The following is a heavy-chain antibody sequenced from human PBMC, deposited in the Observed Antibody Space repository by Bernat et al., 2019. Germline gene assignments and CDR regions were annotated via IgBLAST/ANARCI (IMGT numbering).Heavy chain of an antibody. CDR2: IYYSGST. CDR3: ARGSCSGGSCYYYYYYMDV. D-gene: IGHD2-15*01. V-gene: IGHV4-59*01. CDR1: GGSISSYY. Sequence: QVQLQESGPGLVKPSETLSLTCTVSGGSISSYYWSWIRQPPGKGLEWIGYIYYSGSTNYNPSLKSRVTISVDTSKNQFSLKLSSVTAADTAVYYCARGSCSGGSCYYYYYYMDVCGKGTTVTVSS. J-gene: IGHJ6*03.